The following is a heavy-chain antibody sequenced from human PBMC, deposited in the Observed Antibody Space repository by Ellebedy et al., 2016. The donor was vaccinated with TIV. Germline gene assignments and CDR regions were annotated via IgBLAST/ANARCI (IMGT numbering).Heavy chain of an antibody. D-gene: IGHD1-1*01. J-gene: IGHJ3*02. Sequence: PGGSLRLSCAASGFTFRSYSLNWVSKAPGKGLGWVSYISSSSITMYYANSVKARFTISRDNAKSSMFLQMNSRRDEDKAVEYCARVGVLERRGAFDIWGQGTMVTVSS. CDR2: ISSSSITM. V-gene: IGHV3-48*02. CDR3: ARVGVLERRGAFDI. CDR1: GFTFRSYS.